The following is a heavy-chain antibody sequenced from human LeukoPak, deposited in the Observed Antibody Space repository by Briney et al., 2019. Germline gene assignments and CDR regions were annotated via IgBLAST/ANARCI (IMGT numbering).Heavy chain of an antibody. V-gene: IGHV3-33*01. D-gene: IGHD3-10*01. Sequence: PGGSLRLSCAASGFTFSSYGMHWVRQAPGKGLEWVAVIWYDGSNKYYADSVKGRFTISRDNSKNTLYLQMNSLRAEDTAVYYCAREGITMVRGVIPSDALDIWGQGTMVTVSS. CDR1: GFTFSSYG. CDR3: AREGITMVRGVIPSDALDI. CDR2: IWYDGSNK. J-gene: IGHJ3*02.